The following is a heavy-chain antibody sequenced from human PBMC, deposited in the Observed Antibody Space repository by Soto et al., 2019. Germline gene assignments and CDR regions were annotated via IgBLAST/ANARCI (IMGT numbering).Heavy chain of an antibody. CDR1: GFTFSSSA. J-gene: IGHJ5*02. CDR2: MISAGTT. V-gene: IGHV3-23*01. CDR3: AKDVRLTSRGNWFDP. Sequence: GGSLRLSCTASGFTFSSSALSWVRQAPGQGLEWVSAMISAGTTYYADSVRGRFTISRDNSKNTIYLQMSSLRAEDTAVYYCAKDVRLTSRGNWFDPWGQGTLVTVSS. D-gene: IGHD3-16*01.